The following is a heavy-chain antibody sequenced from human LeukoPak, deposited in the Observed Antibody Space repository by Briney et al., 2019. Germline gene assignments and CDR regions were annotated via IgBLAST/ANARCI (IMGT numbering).Heavy chain of an antibody. CDR3: ARSRYDYIWGIDY. V-gene: IGHV3-23*01. J-gene: IGHJ4*02. D-gene: IGHD3-16*01. CDR1: GFTFSSYA. CDR2: ISGSGGST. Sequence: GGSLRLSCAASGFTFSSYAMSWVRQAPGKGLEWVSAISGSGGSTYYADSVKGRFTISRDNAKNTLYLQMNSLRDEDTAVFYCARSRYDYIWGIDYWGQGTLVTISS.